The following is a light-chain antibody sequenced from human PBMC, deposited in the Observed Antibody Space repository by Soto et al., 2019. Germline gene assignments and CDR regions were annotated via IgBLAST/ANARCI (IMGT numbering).Light chain of an antibody. CDR1: SSDVGSNNL. V-gene: IGLV2-23*02. J-gene: IGLJ1*01. CDR2: EVS. Sequence: QSVLSQPASVSGSPGQSITISCTGTSSDVGSNNLVSWYQQHPGKAPKLMIYEVSKRPSGISNRFSGSKSGNTASLTISGLQAEDEADYYCCSYAGSSASYVFGAGTKVTV. CDR3: CSYAGSSASYV.